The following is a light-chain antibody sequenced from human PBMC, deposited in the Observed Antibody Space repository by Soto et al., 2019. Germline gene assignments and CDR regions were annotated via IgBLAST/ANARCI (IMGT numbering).Light chain of an antibody. Sequence: DIHLTQAPSSLSSSFVDIVTITSRASQSIRTFLNWYQQTPGKAPKLLIYGASSLQSGVPSRFTGSGSETDFTLTINTLQPEDFGTYYCQQSYSNPRTFGQGTKVDIK. CDR3: QQSYSNPRT. CDR1: QSIRTF. V-gene: IGKV1-39*01. J-gene: IGKJ1*01. CDR2: GAS.